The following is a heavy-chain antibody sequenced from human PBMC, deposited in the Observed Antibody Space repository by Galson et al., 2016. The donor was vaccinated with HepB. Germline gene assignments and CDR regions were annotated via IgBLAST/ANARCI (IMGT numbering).Heavy chain of an antibody. D-gene: IGHD3-10*01. CDR1: GFTFSSYA. CDR2: ISGSGGST. Sequence: SLRLSCAASGFTFSSYAMSWVRQAPGKGLEWVSVISGSGGSTYYADSVKGRFIISRDNSKNTLCLQMNSLRAEDTALYYCAKDLGSYYGSGSYRDYYYGMDVWGQGTTVTVSS. J-gene: IGHJ6*02. V-gene: IGHV3-23*01. CDR3: AKDLGSYYGSGSYRDYYYGMDV.